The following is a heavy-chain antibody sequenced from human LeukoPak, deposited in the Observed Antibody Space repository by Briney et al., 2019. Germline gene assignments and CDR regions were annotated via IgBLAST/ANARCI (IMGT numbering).Heavy chain of an antibody. D-gene: IGHD3-22*01. CDR2: ISGSGGST. CDR1: RFTFSSYA. J-gene: IGHJ4*02. CDR3: AKAPVSYDSSGYYFDY. Sequence: GASLRLSCAASRFTFSSYAMSWVRQAPGKGLEWVSAISGSGGSTYYADSVKGRFTISRDNSKNTLYLQMNSLRAEDTAVYYCAKAPVSYDSSGYYFDYWGQGTLVTVSS. V-gene: IGHV3-23*01.